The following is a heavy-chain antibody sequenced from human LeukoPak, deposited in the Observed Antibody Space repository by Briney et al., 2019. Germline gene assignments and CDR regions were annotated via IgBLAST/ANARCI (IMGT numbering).Heavy chain of an antibody. Sequence: GGSLRLSCAASGFTFSSYSMNWVRQAPGKGLEWVSSISSSSSYIYYADSVKGRFTISRDNAKNSLYLQMNSLRAEDTAVYYCARDPDDYVWGSYRYSYWGQGTLVTVSS. CDR2: ISSSSSYI. D-gene: IGHD3-16*02. V-gene: IGHV3-21*01. CDR1: GFTFSSYS. J-gene: IGHJ4*02. CDR3: ARDPDDYVWGSYRYSY.